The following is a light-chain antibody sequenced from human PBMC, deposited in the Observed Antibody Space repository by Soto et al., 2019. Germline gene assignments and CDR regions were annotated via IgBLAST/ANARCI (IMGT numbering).Light chain of an antibody. Sequence: DIQMTQSPSTLSAYVGDSFTITCRASQNIRNWLAWYQQKPGKAPNPRIYDASSLKSGVPARFSGSGSGTEFTLTISSLQPDDFATYYCQQYNTYSTFGQGTRLEIK. CDR3: QQYNTYST. J-gene: IGKJ5*01. V-gene: IGKV1-5*01. CDR1: QNIRNW. CDR2: DAS.